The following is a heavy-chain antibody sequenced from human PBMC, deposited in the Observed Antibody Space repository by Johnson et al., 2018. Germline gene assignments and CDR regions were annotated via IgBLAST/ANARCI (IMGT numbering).Heavy chain of an antibody. J-gene: IGHJ4*02. D-gene: IGHD6-19*01. CDR2: MYYSGNT. CDR1: GGSISGNY. V-gene: IGHV4-59*01. CDR3: GGGGQWLAFDY. Sequence: QVQLQESGPGLVKPSETLSLTCTVSGGSISGNYWIWIRQPPGKGLEWIGYMYYSGNTNYNPSLKSRVTISVDTSKNQFSLKLNSVSAADTAVYYCGGGGQWLAFDYWGQGNLVTVSS.